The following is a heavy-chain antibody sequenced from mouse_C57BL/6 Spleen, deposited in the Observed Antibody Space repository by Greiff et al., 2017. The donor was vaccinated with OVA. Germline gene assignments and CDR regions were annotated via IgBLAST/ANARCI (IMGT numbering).Heavy chain of an antibody. D-gene: IGHD3-3*01. CDR1: GFNIKDYY. J-gene: IGHJ3*01. Sequence: EVHLVESGAELVKPGASVKLSCTASGFNIKDYYMHWVKQRTEQGLEWIGRIDPEDGETKYAPKFQGKATITADTSSNTAYLQLSSLTSEDTAVYYCAREEGPPAWFAYWGQGTLVTVSA. CDR3: AREEGPPAWFAY. CDR2: IDPEDGET. V-gene: IGHV14-2*01.